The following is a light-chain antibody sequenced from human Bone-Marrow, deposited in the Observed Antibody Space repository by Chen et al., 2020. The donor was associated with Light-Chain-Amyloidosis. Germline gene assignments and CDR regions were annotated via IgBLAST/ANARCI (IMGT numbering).Light chain of an antibody. CDR1: DIGTKS. Sequence: SYVLTQPPSVSVAPGKTAKITCGGSDIGTKSVHWYLQKPGQAPVLVVSDENDRPSGIPERFSGSNSGDTATLTITRVEVGDEADYYCQVWHSRTDHKVFGGGTKLTVL. J-gene: IGLJ2*01. CDR2: DEN. V-gene: IGLV3-21*03. CDR3: QVWHSRTDHKV.